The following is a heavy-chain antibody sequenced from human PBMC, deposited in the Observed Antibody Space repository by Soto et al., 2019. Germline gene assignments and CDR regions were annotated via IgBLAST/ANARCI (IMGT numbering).Heavy chain of an antibody. D-gene: IGHD1-20*01. CDR3: ATSQKGYNWNYFDH. Sequence: SETLSLTFTVSGGSISGGGYYWSCIRKHPGKGLEWIVYIYYSGSTYYNPSLKSRVTISVDTSKNQLSLKLSSVTAADTAVYYCATSQKGYNWNYFDHWGQGALVTVS. CDR2: IYYSGST. V-gene: IGHV4-31*03. CDR1: GGSISGGGYY. J-gene: IGHJ4*02.